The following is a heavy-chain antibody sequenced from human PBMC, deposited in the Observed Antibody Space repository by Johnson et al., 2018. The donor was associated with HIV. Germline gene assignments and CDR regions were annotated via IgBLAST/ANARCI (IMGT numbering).Heavy chain of an antibody. CDR3: TTGLYWNDAFDI. V-gene: IGHV3-74*02. CDR2: INTDGSST. J-gene: IGHJ3*02. Sequence: VQLVESGGGLVKPGGSLRLSCAASGFSFSDYYMSWIRQAPGKGLEWVSRINTDGSSTSYADSVKGRFTISRDNSKNTLYLQMNSLKTEDTAIYYCTTGLYWNDAFDIWGQGTMVIVSS. D-gene: IGHD1-1*01. CDR1: GFSFSDYY.